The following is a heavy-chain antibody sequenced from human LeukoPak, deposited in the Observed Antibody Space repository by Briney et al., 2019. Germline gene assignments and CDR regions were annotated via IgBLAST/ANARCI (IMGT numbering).Heavy chain of an antibody. CDR1: GYTYTGYY. Sequence: ASVKVSCKASGYTYTGYYLHWVRQGAGQGREWMGWINPNSGGTNSAQKFQSRVTKTRDTSIRQAYIELSRLRSDDTGVSYYARFGTVTYDYWGQGTLVTVSS. V-gene: IGHV1-2*02. CDR2: INPNSGGT. CDR3: ARFGTVTYDY. J-gene: IGHJ4*02. D-gene: IGHD4-17*01.